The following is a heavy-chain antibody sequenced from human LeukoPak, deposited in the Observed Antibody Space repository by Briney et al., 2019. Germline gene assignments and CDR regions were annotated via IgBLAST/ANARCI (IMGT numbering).Heavy chain of an antibody. J-gene: IGHJ4*02. D-gene: IGHD2-15*01. Sequence: PSETLSLTCAVYGGSFSGYYWSWIRQPPGKGLEWIGEINHSGTTNYNPSLKSRVTISVDTSKNQFSLKLSSVTAADTAVYYCARRPRRYCSGGSCYDWGQGTLVTVSS. CDR1: GGSFSGYY. V-gene: IGHV4-34*01. CDR2: INHSGTT. CDR3: ARRPRRYCSGGSCYD.